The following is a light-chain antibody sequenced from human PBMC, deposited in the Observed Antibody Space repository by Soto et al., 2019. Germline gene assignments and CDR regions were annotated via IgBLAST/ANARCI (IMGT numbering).Light chain of an antibody. CDR1: SSNIGAGYD. J-gene: IGLJ2*01. CDR2: GNS. CDR3: QSYDSSLSGVL. Sequence: QSVLTQPPSVSGAPGQRVTISCTGSSSNIGAGYDVHWYQQLPGTAPKLLIYGNSNRPSGVPDRFFGSKSGTSASLAITGLQAEDEADYYCQSYDSSLSGVLFGGGTKLTVL. V-gene: IGLV1-40*01.